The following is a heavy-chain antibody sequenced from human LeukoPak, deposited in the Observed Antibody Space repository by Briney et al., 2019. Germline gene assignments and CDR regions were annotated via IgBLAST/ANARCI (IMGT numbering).Heavy chain of an antibody. D-gene: IGHD1-26*01. CDR2: ISYDGSNK. Sequence: GGSLRLSCAASGFTFSSYVMHWVRQAPGKGLEWVALISYDGSNKYYADSVKGRFTISRDNSKNTLYLQMNSLRAEDTAVYYCAKDQNSGSYYFAYWGQGTLVTVSS. CDR1: GFTFSSYV. J-gene: IGHJ4*02. V-gene: IGHV3-30*04. CDR3: AKDQNSGSYYFAY.